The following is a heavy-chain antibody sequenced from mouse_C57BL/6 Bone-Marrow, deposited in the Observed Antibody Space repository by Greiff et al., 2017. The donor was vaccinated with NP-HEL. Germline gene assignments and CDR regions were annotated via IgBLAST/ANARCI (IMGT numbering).Heavy chain of an antibody. CDR2: ISGGGGNT. V-gene: IGHV5-9*01. CDR1: GFTFSSYT. J-gene: IGHJ2*01. Sequence: EVQGVESGGGLVKPGGSLKLSCAASGFTFSSYTMSWVRQTPEKRLEWVATISGGGGNTYYPDSVKGRFTISRDNAKNTLYLQMSSLRSEDTALYYCARLWLRGYYFDYWGQGTTLTVSS. CDR3: ARLWLRGYYFDY. D-gene: IGHD2-2*01.